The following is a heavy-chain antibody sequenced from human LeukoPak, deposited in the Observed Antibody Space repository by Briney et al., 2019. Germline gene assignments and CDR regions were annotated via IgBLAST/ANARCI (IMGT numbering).Heavy chain of an antibody. D-gene: IGHD6-19*01. CDR1: GYTLTELS. CDR3: ATSAHSGWYAFDI. V-gene: IGHV1-24*01. Sequence: ASVKVSCKVSGYTLTELSMHWVRQAPGKGLEWMGGFDPEDGETTYAQKFQGRVTMTEDTSTDTAYMELSSLRSEDTAVYYCATSAHSGWYAFDIWGQGTMVTVSS. CDR2: FDPEDGET. J-gene: IGHJ3*02.